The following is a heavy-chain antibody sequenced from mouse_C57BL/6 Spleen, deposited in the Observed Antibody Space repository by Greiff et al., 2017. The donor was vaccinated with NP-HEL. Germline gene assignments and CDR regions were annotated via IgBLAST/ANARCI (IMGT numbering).Heavy chain of an antibody. D-gene: IGHD2-3*01. Sequence: EVKVEESGGGLVKPGGSLKLSCAASGFTFSDYGMHWVRQAPEKGLEWVAYISSGSSTIYYADTVKGRFTISRDNAKNTLFLQMTSLRSEDTAMYYCARDGYYLYYAMDYWGQGTSVTVSS. V-gene: IGHV5-17*01. CDR1: GFTFSDYG. CDR2: ISSGSSTI. CDR3: ARDGYYLYYAMDY. J-gene: IGHJ4*01.